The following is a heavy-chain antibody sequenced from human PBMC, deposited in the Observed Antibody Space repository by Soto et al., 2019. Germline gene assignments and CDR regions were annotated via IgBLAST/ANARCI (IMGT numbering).Heavy chain of an antibody. CDR1: GGSVSGFF. CDR2: VTHTGTT. V-gene: IGHV4-34*01. D-gene: IGHD1-26*01. CDR3: ARSATYDY. Sequence: XETLSLTCAVSGGSVSGFFWSWIRQPPGKGLEWIGEVTHTGTTNYNPSLKSRVTISVDTSKRQVSLKLTSLTAADTAVYYCARSATYDYWGQGTLVTVSS. J-gene: IGHJ4*02.